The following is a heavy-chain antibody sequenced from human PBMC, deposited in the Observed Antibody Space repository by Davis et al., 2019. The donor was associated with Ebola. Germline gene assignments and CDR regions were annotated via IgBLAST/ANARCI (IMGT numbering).Heavy chain of an antibody. CDR2: IHSDGST. V-gene: IGHV3-53*01. CDR3: ARGTSFYDATGFQD. Sequence: GGSLRPSCTASGFTVSSNHMSWVRQAPGKGLEWVSLIHSDGSTYHADSVKGRFTISRDSSKNTVDLQMSRLTAEDTAVYYCARGTSFYDATGFQDWGQGTLVTVSS. D-gene: IGHD4/OR15-4a*01. CDR1: GFTVSSNH. J-gene: IGHJ4*02.